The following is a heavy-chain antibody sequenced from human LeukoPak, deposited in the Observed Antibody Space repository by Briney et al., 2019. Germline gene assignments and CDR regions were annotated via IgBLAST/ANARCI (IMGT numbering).Heavy chain of an antibody. CDR3: ARHDGSYYTYNFDY. D-gene: IGHD3-22*01. Sequence: PSETLSLTCTVSGGSISSYYWSWIRQPPGKGLEWIGSIYYSGSTNYKPSLRSRVTISIDTSKNQFSLKVNSVTAADTAVYYCARHDGSYYTYNFDYWGQGTLVTVSS. CDR1: GGSISSYY. J-gene: IGHJ4*02. V-gene: IGHV4-39*01. CDR2: IYYSGST.